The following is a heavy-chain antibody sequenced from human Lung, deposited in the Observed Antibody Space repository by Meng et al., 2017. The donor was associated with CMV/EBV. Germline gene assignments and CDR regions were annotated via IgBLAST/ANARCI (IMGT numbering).Heavy chain of an antibody. J-gene: IGHJ4*02. CDR2: INHSGST. D-gene: IGHD3-3*01. CDR3: ARAVNDDFWSEYYRSDRIDY. V-gene: IGHV4-34*01. Sequence: LXCAVYGGSLSGSYWGWIRQTPEKGLEWIGEINHSGSTTYNPSLKSRVTISIYTSKNQFSLKLSSVTAADTAVYYCARAVNDDFWSEYYRSDRIDYWXQGTLVTVSS. CDR1: GGSLSGSY.